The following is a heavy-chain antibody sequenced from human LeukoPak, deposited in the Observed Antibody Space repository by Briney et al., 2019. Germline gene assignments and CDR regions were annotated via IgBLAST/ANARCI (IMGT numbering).Heavy chain of an antibody. V-gene: IGHV3-66*01. CDR3: AREGSNWFDL. J-gene: IGHJ5*02. CDR1: GITLRSIY. CDR2: IYTGVST. Sequence: PGGSLRLSCAASGITLRSIYMSWVRQAPGEGLGWVSVIYTGVSTYYPDSVKGRFTISRDKSKNPLPLQMNSLRVEDTGVYYCAREGSNWFDLWGQGTLVTVSS.